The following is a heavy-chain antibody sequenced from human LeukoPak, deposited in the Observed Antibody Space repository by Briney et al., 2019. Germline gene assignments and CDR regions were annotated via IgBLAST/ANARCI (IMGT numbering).Heavy chain of an antibody. D-gene: IGHD4-23*01. CDR1: GYTFTDSY. V-gene: IGHV1-2*02. J-gene: IGHJ4*02. CDR2: INPNSDT. CDR3: ARDRGGNSFDF. Sequence: GASVRVSCKASGYTFTDSYMHWMRQAPGQGLEWMGWINPNSDTNYAQKFQGRVTMTRDTSISTADIELNSLRSDDTGVYYCARDRGGNSFDFWGQGTLVTVSS.